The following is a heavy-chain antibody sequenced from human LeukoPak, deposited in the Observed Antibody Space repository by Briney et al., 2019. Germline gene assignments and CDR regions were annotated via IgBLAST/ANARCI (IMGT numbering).Heavy chain of an antibody. D-gene: IGHD3/OR15-3a*01. CDR3: ARFYDFNAFDI. Sequence: LETLSLTCTVSGGSISSYYWTWIRQPPGKGLEWIGYIYYSGSTNYNPSLKSRVTISVDTSKNQFSLKLSSVTAADTAVYYCARFYDFNAFDIWGQGTMVTVSS. V-gene: IGHV4-59*12. CDR1: GGSISSYY. CDR2: IYYSGST. J-gene: IGHJ3*02.